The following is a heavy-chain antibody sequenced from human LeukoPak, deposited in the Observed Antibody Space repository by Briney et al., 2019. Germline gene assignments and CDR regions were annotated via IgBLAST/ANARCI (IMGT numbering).Heavy chain of an antibody. CDR2: IYYSGST. CDR3: ARVGYDSWSGSPSGWFDP. CDR1: GGSISSYY. J-gene: IGHJ5*02. Sequence: SETLSLTCTVSGGSISSYYWSWIRQPPGKGLEWIGYIYYSGSTNYNPSLKSRVTISVDTSKNQFSLKLSSVTAADTAVYYCARVGYDSWSGSPSGWFDPWGQGTLVTVSS. D-gene: IGHD3-3*01. V-gene: IGHV4-59*01.